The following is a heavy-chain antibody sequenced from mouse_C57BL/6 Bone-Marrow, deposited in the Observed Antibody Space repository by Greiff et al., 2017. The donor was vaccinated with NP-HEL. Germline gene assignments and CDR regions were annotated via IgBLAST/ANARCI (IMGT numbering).Heavy chain of an antibody. Sequence: VQLQQPGAELVKPGASVKMSCKASGYTFTSYWITWVKQRPGQGLEWIGDIYPGSGSTNYNEKFKSKATLTVDPSSSPAYMQLSSLTSEDSAVYYCARCYDGYYPYAMDYWGQGTSVTVSS. CDR3: ARCYDGYYPYAMDY. D-gene: IGHD2-3*01. CDR2: IYPGSGST. J-gene: IGHJ4*01. V-gene: IGHV1-55*01. CDR1: GYTFTSYW.